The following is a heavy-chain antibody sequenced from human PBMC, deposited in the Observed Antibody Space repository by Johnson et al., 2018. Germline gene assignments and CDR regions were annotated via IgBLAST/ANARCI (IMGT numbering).Heavy chain of an antibody. Sequence: VQLVQSGGGVVQPGRSLRLSCAASGITFDDYAMYWVRQAPGKGLEWVSGISWNSGSIGYADSVKGRFTISRDNAKNSLYLQMNSLRTEDTALYYCAKDDSSGYFFKDCWGQGALVTVSS. CDR2: ISWNSGSI. CDR1: GITFDDYA. D-gene: IGHD3-22*01. CDR3: AKDDSSGYFFKDC. V-gene: IGHV3-9*01. J-gene: IGHJ4*02.